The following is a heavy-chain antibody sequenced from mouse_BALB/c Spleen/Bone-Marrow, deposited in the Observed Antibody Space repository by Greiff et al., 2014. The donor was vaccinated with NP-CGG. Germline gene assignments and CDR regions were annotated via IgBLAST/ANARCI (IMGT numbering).Heavy chain of an antibody. V-gene: IGHV1-26*01. CDR1: GYTFTDYC. CDR2: INPNSGDP. D-gene: IGHD2-14*01. Sequence: VQLQQSGPELVKPGASVKVSCKASGYTFTDYCMKWVKQNHGKSLEWIGDINPNSGDPFYNQKFKGKATLTVDKSSSTAYMQLNSLTSEDSAVYYCARSRYGIYWGQGTTLTVSS. CDR3: ARSRYGIY. J-gene: IGHJ2*01.